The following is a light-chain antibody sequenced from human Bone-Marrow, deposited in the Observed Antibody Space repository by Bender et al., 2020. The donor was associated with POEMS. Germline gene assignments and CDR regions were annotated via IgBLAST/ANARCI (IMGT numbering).Light chain of an antibody. CDR2: INN. J-gene: IGLJ2*01. V-gene: IGLV1-44*01. CDR1: SSNIGTNP. Sequence: QSVLTQPPSASGTPGQRVTISCSGSSSNIGTNPVNWYQQLPGTAPKLLIYINNQRPSGVPDRFSGSKSGTSASLAISGLQSDDEADYYCATWDDSLSGQVFGGGTKLTVL. CDR3: ATWDDSLSGQV.